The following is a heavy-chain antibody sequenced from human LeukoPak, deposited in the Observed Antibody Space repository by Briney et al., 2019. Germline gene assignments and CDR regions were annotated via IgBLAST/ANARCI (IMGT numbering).Heavy chain of an antibody. CDR2: IKSKTDGGTT. CDR3: TTVSYYDGSGSDY. J-gene: IGHJ4*02. CDR1: GFTFSNAW. Sequence: PGGSLRLSCAASGFTFSNAWMSWVRQAPGKGLEWVGRIKSKTDGGTTDYAAPVKGRFTISRDDSKNTLYLQMNSLKTEDTAVYYCTTVSYYDGSGSDYWGQGTLVTVSS. D-gene: IGHD3-22*01. V-gene: IGHV3-15*01.